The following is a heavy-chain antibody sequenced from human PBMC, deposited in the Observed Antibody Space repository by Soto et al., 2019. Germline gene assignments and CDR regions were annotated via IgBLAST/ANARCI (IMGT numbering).Heavy chain of an antibody. J-gene: IGHJ6*02. Sequence: SVKVSCKASGGTFSSYAISWVRQAPGQGLEWMGGIIPIFGTANYAQKFQGRVTITADESTSTAYMELSSLRSEDTAVYYCARQTTVNNNYYYYGMDVWGQGTTVTVSS. CDR2: IIPIFGTA. CDR3: ARQTTVNNNYYYYGMDV. V-gene: IGHV1-69*13. CDR1: GGTFSSYA. D-gene: IGHD4-17*01.